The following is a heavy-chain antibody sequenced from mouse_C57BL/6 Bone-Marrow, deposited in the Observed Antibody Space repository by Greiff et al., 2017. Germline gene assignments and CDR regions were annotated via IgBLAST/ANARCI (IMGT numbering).Heavy chain of an antibody. J-gene: IGHJ1*03. D-gene: IGHD1-1*01. CDR1: GYTFTSYW. CDR2: IDPSDSYT. CDR3: AGSGQYYGSSYGYFDV. V-gene: IGHV1-69*01. Sequence: QVQLQQPGAELVMPGASVKLSCKASGYTFTSYWMHWVTQRPGQGLEWIGEIDPSDSYTNYNQKFKGKSTLTVDTSSSTAYMQLSSRTSEDSAVYECAGSGQYYGSSYGYFDVGGRGTTVTVSA.